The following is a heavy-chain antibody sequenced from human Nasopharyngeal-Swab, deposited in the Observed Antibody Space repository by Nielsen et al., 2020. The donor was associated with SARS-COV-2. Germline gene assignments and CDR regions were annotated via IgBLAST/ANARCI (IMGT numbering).Heavy chain of an antibody. D-gene: IGHD1-1*01. V-gene: IGHV3-30*03. Sequence: GESLKISCAASGFTFSSYNMNWVRQAPGKGLEWVAVVSYDGSNRNYAESVKGRFTISRDNSKKVMYLHMNSLEADDAAVYYCARDDLEPNFYYYDMAVWGQGTTVTVSS. CDR1: GFTFSSYN. J-gene: IGHJ6*02. CDR2: VSYDGSNR. CDR3: ARDDLEPNFYYYDMAV.